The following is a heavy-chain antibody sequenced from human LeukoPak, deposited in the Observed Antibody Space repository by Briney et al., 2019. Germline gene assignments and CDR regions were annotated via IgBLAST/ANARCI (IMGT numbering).Heavy chain of an antibody. CDR3: ASLGSGTRVRGVPYYYYMDV. V-gene: IGHV4-39*07. CDR2: ISHRGRT. CDR1: GGSISSSSYY. D-gene: IGHD3-10*02. J-gene: IGHJ6*03. Sequence: SETLSLTCTVSGGSISSSSYYWGWIRQSPGKGLEWIGEISHRGRTYYNLSLKSRVTISVDTSKNQFSLKLSSVTAADTAVYYCASLGSGTRVRGVPYYYYMDVWGKGTTVTISS.